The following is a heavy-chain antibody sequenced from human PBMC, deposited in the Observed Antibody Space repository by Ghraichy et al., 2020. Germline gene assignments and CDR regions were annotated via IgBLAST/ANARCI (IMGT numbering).Heavy chain of an antibody. Sequence: GGSLRLSCAAYGFTFSSYAMNWVRQAPGKGLEWVSSISGSSGSTYYADSVRGRFTISRDNSENTLYLQMNSLRAEDTAVYYCAKGRSRDDYRRYYYVMDVWGQGTTVTVSS. CDR2: ISGSSGST. CDR3: AKGRSRDDYRRYYYVMDV. J-gene: IGHJ6*02. V-gene: IGHV3-23*01. D-gene: IGHD5-24*01. CDR1: GFTFSSYA.